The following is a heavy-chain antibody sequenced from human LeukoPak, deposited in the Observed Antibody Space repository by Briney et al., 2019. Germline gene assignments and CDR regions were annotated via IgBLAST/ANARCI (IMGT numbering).Heavy chain of an antibody. Sequence: PSETLSLTCTVSGGSISSSSYYWGWIRQPPGKGLEWIGYIYYSGSTNYNPSLKSRVTISVDTSKNQFSLKLSSVTAADTAVYYCARSGSYFVDYWGQGTLVTVSS. CDR3: ARSGSYFVDY. CDR2: IYYSGST. D-gene: IGHD1-26*01. J-gene: IGHJ4*02. CDR1: GGSISSSSYY. V-gene: IGHV4-61*05.